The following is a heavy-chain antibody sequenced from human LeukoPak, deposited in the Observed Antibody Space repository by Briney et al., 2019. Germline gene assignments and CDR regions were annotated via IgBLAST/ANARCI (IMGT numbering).Heavy chain of an antibody. V-gene: IGHV3-9*03. D-gene: IGHD3-10*01. CDR3: ARRSGDDAFDI. Sequence: GRSLRLSCAASGFTFDDYAMHWVRQAPGKGLEWVSGISWNSGSIGYADSVKGRFTISRDDAKNSLYLQMNSLRAEDMALYYCARRSGDDAFDIWGLGTMVTVSS. J-gene: IGHJ3*02. CDR2: ISWNSGSI. CDR1: GFTFDDYA.